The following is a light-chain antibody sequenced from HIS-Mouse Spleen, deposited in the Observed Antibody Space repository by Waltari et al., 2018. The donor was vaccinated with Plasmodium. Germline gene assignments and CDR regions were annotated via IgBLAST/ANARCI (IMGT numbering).Light chain of an antibody. CDR2: GAS. Sequence: EIVLTQSPGTRSLSPGERATLSCRASQSVSSSYLAWYQQKPGQAPRLPIYGASSRATGIPDRFSGSGSGTDFTLTISRLEPEDFAVYYCQRYGSSPYTFGQGTKLEIK. V-gene: IGKV3-20*01. CDR1: QSVSSSY. CDR3: QRYGSSPYT. J-gene: IGKJ2*01.